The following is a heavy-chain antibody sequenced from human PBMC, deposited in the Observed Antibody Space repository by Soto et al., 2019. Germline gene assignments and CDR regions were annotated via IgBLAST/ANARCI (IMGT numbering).Heavy chain of an antibody. CDR2: IYYSGST. J-gene: IGHJ6*02. D-gene: IGHD6-19*01. Sequence: SETLSLTCTVSGGSISSGGYYWSWIRQHPGKGLEWIGYIYYSGSTYYNPSLKSRVTISVDTSNNHFSLKLSSVTAADTAVYYCARDRQAVAGNYYYYGLDVWGQGTTVTVSS. CDR1: GGSISSGGYY. V-gene: IGHV4-31*03. CDR3: ARDRQAVAGNYYYYGLDV.